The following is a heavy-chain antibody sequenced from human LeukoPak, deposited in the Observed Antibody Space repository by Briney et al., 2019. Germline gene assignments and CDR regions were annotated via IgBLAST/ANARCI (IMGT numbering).Heavy chain of an antibody. CDR2: MNPNSGNT. V-gene: IGHV1-8*01. CDR3: ARVQDSSGYYYLDY. CDR1: GYTFTSYD. D-gene: IGHD3-22*01. Sequence: ASVKVSCKASGYTFTSYDINWVRQATGQGLEWMGWMNPNSGNTGYAQKFQGRVTMTRNTSISTAYMELSSLRSEDTAVYYCARVQDSSGYYYLDYWGQGTLVTVSS. J-gene: IGHJ4*02.